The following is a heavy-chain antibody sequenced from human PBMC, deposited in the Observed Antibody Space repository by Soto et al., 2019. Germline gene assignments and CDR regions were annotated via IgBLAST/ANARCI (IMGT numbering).Heavy chain of an antibody. V-gene: IGHV4-39*01. Sequence: SETLSLTCTVSGGSISSSSYYWGWIRQPPGKGLEWIGSIYYSGSTYYNPSLKSRVTISVDTSKNQFSLKLSSVTAADTAVYYCTSTPPKYCSGGSCYFIRSSYYFDYWGEGTLVTVSS. J-gene: IGHJ4*02. CDR3: TSTPPKYCSGGSCYFIRSSYYFDY. CDR2: IYYSGST. D-gene: IGHD2-15*01. CDR1: GGSISSSSYY.